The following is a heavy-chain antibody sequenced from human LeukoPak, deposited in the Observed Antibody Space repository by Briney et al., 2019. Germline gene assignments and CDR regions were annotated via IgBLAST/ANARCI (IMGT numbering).Heavy chain of an antibody. CDR2: INPNSGGT. V-gene: IGHV1-2*02. J-gene: IGHJ4*02. CDR1: GYTFTGYY. D-gene: IGHD1-20*01. Sequence: GASVKVSCKASGYTFTGYYMHWVRQAPGQGLEWIGWINPNSGGTNYAQKFQGRVTMTRDTSISTAYMELSRLRSDDTAVYYCARAQHGGITGNNSLDYWGQGTLVTVSS. CDR3: ARAQHGGITGNNSLDY.